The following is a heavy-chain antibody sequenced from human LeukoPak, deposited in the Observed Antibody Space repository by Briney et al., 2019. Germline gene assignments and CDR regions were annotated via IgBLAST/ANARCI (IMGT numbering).Heavy chain of an antibody. V-gene: IGHV1-2*02. CDR1: GYTFTGYY. CDR2: INPNSGGT. Sequence: ASVEVSCKASGYTFTGYYMHWVRQAPGQGLEWMGWINPNSGGTNYAQKFQGRVTMTRDTSISTAYMELSRLRSDDTAVYYCATGPSKYSSSPFDPWGQGTLVTVSS. J-gene: IGHJ5*02. CDR3: ATGPSKYSSSPFDP. D-gene: IGHD6-13*01.